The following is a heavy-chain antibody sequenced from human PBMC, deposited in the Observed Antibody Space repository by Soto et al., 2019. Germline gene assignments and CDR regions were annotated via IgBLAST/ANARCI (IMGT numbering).Heavy chain of an antibody. D-gene: IGHD2-8*01. V-gene: IGHV4-34*01. CDR1: GGSFSGYY. CDR2: INHSGST. CDR3: ARLGYCTNGVCYTPGSFDI. J-gene: IGHJ3*02. Sequence: PSETLSLTCAVYGGSFSGYYWSWIRQPPGKGLEWIGEINHSGSTNYNPSLKSRVTISVDTSKNQFSLKLSSVTAADTAVYYRARLGYCTNGVCYTPGSFDIWGQGTMVTVSS.